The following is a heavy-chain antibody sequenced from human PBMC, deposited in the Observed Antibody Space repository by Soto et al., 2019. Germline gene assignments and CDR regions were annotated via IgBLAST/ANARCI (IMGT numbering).Heavy chain of an antibody. D-gene: IGHD2-2*02. V-gene: IGHV1-3*01. CDR2: INAGNGNT. Sequence: QVQLVQFGAEVKKTGASVKVSCKASGYTFTSYAMHWVRQAPGQRREWMGWINAGNGNTKYSQKFQGRVTITRDTAAITAYLELSSLRSADTAVYYCASSFTVPAAIGYRGQGTLVSVSS. CDR1: GYTFTSYA. J-gene: IGHJ4*02. CDR3: ASSFTVPAAIGY.